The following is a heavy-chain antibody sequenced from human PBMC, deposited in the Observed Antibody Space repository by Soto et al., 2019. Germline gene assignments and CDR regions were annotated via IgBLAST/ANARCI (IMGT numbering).Heavy chain of an antibody. J-gene: IGHJ6*03. CDR2: IRGYKGYP. CDR3: ARDPDIEPYYYYYSMDV. CDR1: GYTFSTYG. Sequence: ASVKVSCKASGYTFSTYGISWVRQAPGQGLEWMGWIRGYKGYPNYAPKFQGRVTMTTDTSTSTSYMELRSLRSDDTAVYYCARDPDIEPYYYYYSMDVWGKGTTVTVSS. V-gene: IGHV1-18*01.